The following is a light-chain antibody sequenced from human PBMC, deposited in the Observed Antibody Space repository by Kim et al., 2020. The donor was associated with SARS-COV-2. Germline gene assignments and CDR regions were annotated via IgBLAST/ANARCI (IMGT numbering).Light chain of an antibody. CDR3: NSRDSNDNVV. CDR1: SLRSYY. Sequence: SSELTQDPAVSVALGQSVRITCQGDSLRSYYATWYQQKPGQAPILVIYGKNNRPSGIPDRFSGSSSGNTASLTITGTQAGDEAHYYCNSRDSNDNVVFGGGTQLTVL. J-gene: IGLJ2*01. CDR2: GKN. V-gene: IGLV3-19*01.